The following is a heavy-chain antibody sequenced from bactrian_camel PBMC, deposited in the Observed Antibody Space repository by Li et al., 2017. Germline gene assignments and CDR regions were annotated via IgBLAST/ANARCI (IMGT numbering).Heavy chain of an antibody. CDR1: VYSHRSNC. D-gene: IGHD4*01. J-gene: IGHJ6*01. CDR3: AAGCERATMTSDFSC. V-gene: IGHV3S53*01. CDR2: IDSDGRT. Sequence: VQLVESGGGSVQAGGSLRLSCAASVYSHRSNCMGWFRQALGKEREGVAGIDSDGRTTYSPSVNGRFTITRDSHKNILYLQMDSLKPEDTGMYQCAAGCERATMTSDFSCWGQGTKVTVS.